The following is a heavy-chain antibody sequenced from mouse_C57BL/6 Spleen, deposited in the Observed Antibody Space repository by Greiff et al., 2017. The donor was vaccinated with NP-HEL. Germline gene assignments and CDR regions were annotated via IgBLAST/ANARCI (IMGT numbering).Heavy chain of an antibody. V-gene: IGHV1-26*01. CDR1: GYTFTDYY. CDR2: INPNNGGT. Sequence: VQLQQSGPELVKPGASVKISCKASGYTFTDYYMNWVKQSHGKSLEWIGDINPNNGGTSYNQKFKGKATLTVDKSSSTAYMELRSLTSEASAVYYCAREGDYYGSSSNFDVWGTGTTVTVSS. J-gene: IGHJ1*03. D-gene: IGHD1-1*01. CDR3: AREGDYYGSSSNFDV.